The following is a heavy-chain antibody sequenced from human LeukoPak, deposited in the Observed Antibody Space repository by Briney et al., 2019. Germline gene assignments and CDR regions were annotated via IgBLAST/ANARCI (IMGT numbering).Heavy chain of an antibody. V-gene: IGHV4-59*01. CDR3: ARDSRDYGSGSYWDV. CDR2: ITGSIYFSGST. Sequence: SETLSLTCTVSGGSINNYYWNWIRQPPGKGLEWIGYITGSIYFSGSTKYDPSLESRVTMSVDTSKNQFSQTLSSVTAADTAVYYCARDSRDYGSGSYWDVWGQGTTVTVSS. D-gene: IGHD3-10*01. CDR1: GGSINNYY. J-gene: IGHJ6*02.